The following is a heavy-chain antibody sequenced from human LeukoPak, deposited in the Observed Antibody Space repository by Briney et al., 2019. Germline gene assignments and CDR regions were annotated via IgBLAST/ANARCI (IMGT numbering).Heavy chain of an antibody. CDR1: GGSISSYY. V-gene: IGHV4-34*01. CDR2: INHSGST. Sequence: SSETLSLTRTVSGGSISSYYWSWIRQPPGKGLEWIGEINHSGSTNYNPSLKSRVTISVDTSKNQFSLKLSSVTAADTAVYYCARCYDYVWGSYRFDYWGQGTLVTVSS. CDR3: ARCYDYVWGSYRFDY. D-gene: IGHD3-16*02. J-gene: IGHJ4*02.